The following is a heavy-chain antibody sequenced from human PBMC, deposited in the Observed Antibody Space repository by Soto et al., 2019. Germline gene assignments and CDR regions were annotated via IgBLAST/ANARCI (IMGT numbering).Heavy chain of an antibody. V-gene: IGHV3-30*04. J-gene: IGHJ5*02. CDR3: ARDRFGRFIFGEFDP. D-gene: IGHD3-3*01. CDR1: GFEFKNHP. CDR2: VSFDGTQK. Sequence: QVQLVESGGGEVQPGRSLRLSCAASGFEFKNHPMHWVRQVPGKGLEWVAVVSFDGTQKYYADSVKGRFTVSRDNSNNTLYLQMDSLKSEDAGVYYCARDRFGRFIFGEFDPWGQGTLVTVSS.